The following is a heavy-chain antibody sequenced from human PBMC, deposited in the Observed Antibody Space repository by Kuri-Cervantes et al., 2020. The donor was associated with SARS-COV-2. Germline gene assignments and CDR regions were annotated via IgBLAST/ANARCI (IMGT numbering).Heavy chain of an antibody. Sequence: SETLSLTCSVSGGSISSSGHYWGWVRQPPGKGLEWIGSIYFSGSTYYTPSLKSRVTISVDTSKNQFSLKLTSVTATDTAVYYCGRQASDWHTDYWGQGTLVTVSS. CDR2: IYFSGST. CDR1: GGSISSSGHY. J-gene: IGHJ4*02. D-gene: IGHD3-9*01. V-gene: IGHV4-39*01. CDR3: GRQASDWHTDY.